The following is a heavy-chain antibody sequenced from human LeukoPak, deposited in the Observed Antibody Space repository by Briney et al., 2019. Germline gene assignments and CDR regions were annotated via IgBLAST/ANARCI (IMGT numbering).Heavy chain of an antibody. CDR2: IYHSGST. V-gene: IGHV4-38-2*02. D-gene: IGHD3-22*01. CDR3: ARVVSVYYDSSGYYHVFDI. J-gene: IGHJ3*02. CDR1: GYSNSSGYY. Sequence: SETLSLICTVSGYSNSSGYYWGWIRQPPGKGLEWIGSIYHSGSTYYNPSLKTRVTISGDTSKNQFSLKLSSVTAADTAVYYCARVVSVYYDSSGYYHVFDIWGQGTSVSVST.